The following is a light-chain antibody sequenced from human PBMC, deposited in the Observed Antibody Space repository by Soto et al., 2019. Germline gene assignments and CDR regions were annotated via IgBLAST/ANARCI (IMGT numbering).Light chain of an antibody. CDR2: EDN. CDR3: QSYDCSSLVG. Sequence: NFMLTQPHSVSESPGKTVTISCTRSSGSIATNYVQWYQQRPGSAPTTVMYEDNQRPSGVPDRFSGSIDSSSNSASLTISGLKTEDEADYYCQSYDCSSLVGFGGGTQLTVL. J-gene: IGLJ2*01. CDR1: SGSIATNY. V-gene: IGLV6-57*03.